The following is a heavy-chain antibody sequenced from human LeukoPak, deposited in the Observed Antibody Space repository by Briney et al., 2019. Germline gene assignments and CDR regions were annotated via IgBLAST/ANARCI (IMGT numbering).Heavy chain of an antibody. CDR3: ARGEVVTLTFDY. D-gene: IGHD3-22*01. CDR1: GFTFSSYE. J-gene: IGHJ4*02. V-gene: IGHV3-48*03. Sequence: GGSLRLSCAASGFTFSSYEMNWVRQAPGKGLEWVSYISSSGSTIYYADSVKGRFTISRDNSKNTLYLQMGSLRAEDMAVYYCARGEVVTLTFDYWGQGTLVTVFS. CDR2: ISSSGSTI.